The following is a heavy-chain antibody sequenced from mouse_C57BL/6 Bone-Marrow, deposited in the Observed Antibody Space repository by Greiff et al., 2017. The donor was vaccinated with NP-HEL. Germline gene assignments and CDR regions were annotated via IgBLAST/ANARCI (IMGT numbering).Heavy chain of an antibody. CDR3: ARGVLRRAMDY. V-gene: IGHV1-64*01. J-gene: IGHJ4*01. Sequence: VQLQQPGAELVKPGASVKLSCKASGYTFTSYWMHWVKKRPGQGLEWIGMIHPNSGSTNYNEKFKSKATLTVDKSSSTAYMQLSSLTSEDSAVYYCARGVLRRAMDYWGQGTSVTVSS. D-gene: IGHD2-12*01. CDR2: IHPNSGST. CDR1: GYTFTSYW.